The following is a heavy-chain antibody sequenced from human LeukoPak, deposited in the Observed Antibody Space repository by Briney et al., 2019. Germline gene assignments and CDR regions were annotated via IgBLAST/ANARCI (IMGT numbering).Heavy chain of an antibody. J-gene: IGHJ4*02. D-gene: IGHD3-3*01. V-gene: IGHV3-23*01. CDR3: ARDRTIFGVVIPTPGY. Sequence: GGSLRLSCAASGFTFSSYAMSWVRQAPGKGLEWVSAISGSGGSTYYADSVKGRFTISRDNSKNTLYLQMNSLRADDTAVYSCARDRTIFGVVIPTPGYWGQGTLVTVSS. CDR1: GFTFSSYA. CDR2: ISGSGGST.